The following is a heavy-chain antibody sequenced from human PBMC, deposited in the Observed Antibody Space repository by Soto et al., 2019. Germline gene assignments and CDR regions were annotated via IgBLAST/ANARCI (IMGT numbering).Heavy chain of an antibody. CDR2: ISSSSSTI. Sequence: GGSLRLSCAASGFTFSSYSMNWVRQAPGKGLEWVSYISSSSSTIYYADSVKGRFTISRDNAKNSLYLQMNSLRAEDTAVYYCAREGQRDIVVVPAADDAFDIWGQGTMVTVSS. J-gene: IGHJ3*02. V-gene: IGHV3-48*01. D-gene: IGHD2-2*01. CDR3: AREGQRDIVVVPAADDAFDI. CDR1: GFTFSSYS.